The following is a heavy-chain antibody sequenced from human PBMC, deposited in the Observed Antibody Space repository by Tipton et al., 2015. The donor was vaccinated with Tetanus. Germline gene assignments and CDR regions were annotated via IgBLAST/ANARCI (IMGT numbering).Heavy chain of an antibody. Sequence: LRLSCTVSGGSISSYYWSWIRQPPGKGLEWIGYIYYSGSTNYNPSLKSRVTISVDTSKNQFSLKLSSVTAADTAVYYCARGGIAAAGEGLDYWGQGTLVTVSS. V-gene: IGHV4-59*01. D-gene: IGHD6-13*01. CDR2: IYYSGST. J-gene: IGHJ4*02. CDR3: ARGGIAAAGEGLDY. CDR1: GGSISSYY.